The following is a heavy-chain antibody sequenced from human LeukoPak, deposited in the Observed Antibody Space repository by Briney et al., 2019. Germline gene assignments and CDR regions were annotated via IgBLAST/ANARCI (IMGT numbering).Heavy chain of an antibody. CDR2: IYYSGST. J-gene: IGHJ4*02. CDR1: GGSISSYY. CDR3: ARHHSSGWYES. Sequence: PSETLSLTCTVSGGSISSYYWSWIRQPPGKGLEWIGYIYYSGSTNYNPSLKSRVTISVDTSKNQFSLKLSSATAADTAVYYCARHHSSGWYESWGQGTLVTVSS. D-gene: IGHD6-19*01. V-gene: IGHV4-59*08.